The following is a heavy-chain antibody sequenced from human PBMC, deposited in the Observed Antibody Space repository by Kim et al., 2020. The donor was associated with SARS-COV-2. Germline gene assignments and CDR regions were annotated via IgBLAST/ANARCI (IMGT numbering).Heavy chain of an antibody. J-gene: IGHJ4*02. CDR3: ARDMYYYDSRGHHPIWYFDC. V-gene: IGHV4-59*13. Sequence: SETLSLTCTVSGVPISSYYWSWIRQPPGKGLEWIGHIYNSGSTNYNPSLESRVTISVDTSKNQFSLKLSSVTAADTAVYYCARDMYYYDSRGHHPIWYFDCWGQGTLVTVSS. CDR1: GVPISSYY. CDR2: IYNSGST. D-gene: IGHD3-22*01.